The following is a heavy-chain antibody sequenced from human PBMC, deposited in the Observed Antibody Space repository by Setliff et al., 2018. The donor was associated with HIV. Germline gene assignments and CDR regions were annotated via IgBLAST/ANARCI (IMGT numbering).Heavy chain of an antibody. CDR3: ARARGSVGYYGSGTMYHMDV. V-gene: IGHV3-48*04. J-gene: IGHJ6*03. CDR1: GFTFSNYG. CDR2: ISGSGGVM. D-gene: IGHD3-10*01. Sequence: GSLRLSCAASGFTFSNYGMHWVRQAPGKGLEWVSYISGSGGVMAYADSVKGRFTISRDNAKNSMYLQMNSLRVEDTATYYCARARGSVGYYGSGTMYHMDVWGKGTTVTVSS.